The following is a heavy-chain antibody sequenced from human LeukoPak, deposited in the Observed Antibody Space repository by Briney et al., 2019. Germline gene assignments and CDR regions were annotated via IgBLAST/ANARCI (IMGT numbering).Heavy chain of an antibody. CDR2: INGDGSEK. D-gene: IGHD2-2*02. CDR1: GFTFGTYW. CDR3: ARARYCISGNCYKDY. Sequence: GGSLRLSCAASGFTFGTYWMSWVRQAPGKGLEWVANINGDGSEKYFAGSVKGRLTISRDNARNSLFLQMNSLRAEDTAVYYCARARYCISGNCYKDYWGQGSLVTVSS. V-gene: IGHV3-7*01. J-gene: IGHJ4*02.